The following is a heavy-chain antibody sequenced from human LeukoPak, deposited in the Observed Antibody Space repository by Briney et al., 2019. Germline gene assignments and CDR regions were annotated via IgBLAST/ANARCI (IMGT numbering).Heavy chain of an antibody. D-gene: IGHD4-11*01. CDR3: AKWDACSNYVPYYYYGMDV. CDR2: ISGSGGST. CDR1: GFTFSSYA. J-gene: IGHJ6*02. Sequence: PGGSLRLSCAASGFTFSSYAMSWVRQAPGKGLEWVSAISGSGGSTYYADSVKGRFTISRDNSKNTLYLQMNSLRAEDTAVYYCAKWDACSNYVPYYYYGMDVWGQGTTVTVSS. V-gene: IGHV3-23*01.